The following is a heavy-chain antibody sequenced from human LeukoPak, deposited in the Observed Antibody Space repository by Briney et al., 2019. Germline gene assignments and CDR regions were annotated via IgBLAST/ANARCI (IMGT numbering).Heavy chain of an antibody. V-gene: IGHV3-11*01. CDR3: ALGTINKDYYFGMDV. CDR1: GFIFSNYV. Sequence: GGSLRLSCAASGFIFSNYVMGWIRQAPGKGLEWLSYISNSGSSVFYADSVMGRFTVSRDNAKRSLYLQIKSLRDDDTAVYHCALGTINKDYYFGMDVWGQGTTVTVSS. CDR2: ISNSGSSV. J-gene: IGHJ6*02. D-gene: IGHD2-8*01.